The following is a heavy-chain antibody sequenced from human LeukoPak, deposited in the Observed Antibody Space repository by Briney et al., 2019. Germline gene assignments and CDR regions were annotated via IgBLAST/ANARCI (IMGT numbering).Heavy chain of an antibody. Sequence: PSETLSLTCAVYGGSFSGYYWSWIRQPPGKGLEWIGEINHSGSTNYNPSLKSRVTISVDTSKNQFSLKLSSVTAADTAVYYCARVNINNWHSCDYWGQGTLVTVSS. D-gene: IGHD1-1*01. CDR1: GGSFSGYY. CDR2: INHSGST. J-gene: IGHJ4*02. V-gene: IGHV4-34*01. CDR3: ARVNINNWHSCDY.